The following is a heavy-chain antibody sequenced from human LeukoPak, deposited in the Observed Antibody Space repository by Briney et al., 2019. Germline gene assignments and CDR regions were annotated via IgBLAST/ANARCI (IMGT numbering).Heavy chain of an antibody. CDR2: ISDTGST. J-gene: IGHJ4*02. CDR3: AKAPVATCRGAFCYPFDY. CDR1: GFTLSSYA. D-gene: IGHD2-15*01. Sequence: GGSLRLSCAASGFTLSSYAMSWVRQAPGKGLEWISAISDTGSTYHADSVKGRFTISRDSSKNTLFLQMNRLRPEDAAVYYCAKAPVATCRGAFCYPFDYWGLGTLVTVSS. V-gene: IGHV3-23*01.